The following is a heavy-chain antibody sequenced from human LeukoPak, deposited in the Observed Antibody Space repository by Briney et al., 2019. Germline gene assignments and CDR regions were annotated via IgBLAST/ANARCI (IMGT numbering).Heavy chain of an antibody. CDR3: ARSERAGHNWFDP. Sequence: GASVKVSCKASGGTFNMYAINWVGQAPGQGLEGVGRIIPILGVANYAQRLQGRVTFTADPSTSTAYMELSSLRSEDTALYYCARSERAGHNWFDPWGQGTLVTVSS. D-gene: IGHD3-10*01. V-gene: IGHV1-69*04. J-gene: IGHJ5*02. CDR2: IIPILGVA. CDR1: GGTFNMYA.